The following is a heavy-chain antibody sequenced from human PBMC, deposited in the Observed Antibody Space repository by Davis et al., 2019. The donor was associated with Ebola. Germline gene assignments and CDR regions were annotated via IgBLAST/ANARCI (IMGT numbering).Heavy chain of an antibody. Sequence: SVKVSCKPSGGSFSSSAPNLVRQAPGQGLEWMGGIIPVFGSVTYAQKFQGRLTITAADSKGTAYMELHSLTPDDTAVYFCARDFYDSTDYPSRYFDVWGPGTLVTVSS. D-gene: IGHD3-22*01. CDR1: GGSFSSSA. CDR3: ARDFYDSTDYPSRYFDV. J-gene: IGHJ2*01. CDR2: IIPVFGSV. V-gene: IGHV1-69*13.